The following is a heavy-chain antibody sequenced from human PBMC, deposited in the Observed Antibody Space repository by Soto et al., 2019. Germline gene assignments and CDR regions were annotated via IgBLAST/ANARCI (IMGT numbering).Heavy chain of an antibody. Sequence: GGSLRLSCAASGFTFSSYAMHWVRQAPGKGLEWVAVISYDGSNKYYADSVKGRFTISRDNSKNTLYLQMNSLRAEDTAVYYCARDRGSSSEGDAFDIWGQGTMVTVSS. D-gene: IGHD6-13*01. J-gene: IGHJ3*02. CDR1: GFTFSSYA. CDR3: ARDRGSSSEGDAFDI. V-gene: IGHV3-30-3*01. CDR2: ISYDGSNK.